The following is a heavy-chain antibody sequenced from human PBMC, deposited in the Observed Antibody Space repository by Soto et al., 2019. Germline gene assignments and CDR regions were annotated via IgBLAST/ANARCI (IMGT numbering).Heavy chain of an antibody. Sequence: GGSLRLSCAISGFTVSSNYMSWVRQAPGKGLEWVSILYSGGTTYYADSVKGRFTVSRDNSRNTMFLEMNSLRTEDTAVYSCARVRGIENAFDIWGQGKMVTVSS. CDR2: LYSGGTT. D-gene: IGHD3-10*01. J-gene: IGHJ3*02. CDR3: ARVRGIENAFDI. V-gene: IGHV3-53*01. CDR1: GFTVSSNY.